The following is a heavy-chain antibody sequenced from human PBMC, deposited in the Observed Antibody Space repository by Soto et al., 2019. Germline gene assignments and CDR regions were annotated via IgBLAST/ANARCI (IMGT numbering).Heavy chain of an antibody. CDR2: INPSGGST. Sequence: QVQLVQSGAEVKKPGASVKVSCKASGYTFTSYYMHWVRQAPGQGLEWMGIINPSGGSTSYAQKFQGRVTMTRDTSTSTVYMELSSLRSEDTAVYYWASDRNTPYYYYGMDVWGQGTTVTVSS. J-gene: IGHJ6*02. CDR3: ASDRNTPYYYYGMDV. V-gene: IGHV1-46*01. D-gene: IGHD3-16*02. CDR1: GYTFTSYY.